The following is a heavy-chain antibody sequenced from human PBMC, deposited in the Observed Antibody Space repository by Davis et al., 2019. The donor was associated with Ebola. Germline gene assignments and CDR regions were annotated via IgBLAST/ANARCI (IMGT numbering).Heavy chain of an antibody. J-gene: IGHJ5*02. CDR2: IYHSGST. D-gene: IGHD2/OR15-2a*01. CDR1: GYSISSGYY. V-gene: IGHV4-38-2*01. Sequence: PSETLSLTCAVSGYSISSGYYWGWIRQPPGKGLEWIGSIYHSGSTYYNPSLKSRVTISVDTSKNQFSLKLSSVTAADTAVYYCARTTYEGDFVWLDPWGQGTLVTVSS. CDR3: ARTTYEGDFVWLDP.